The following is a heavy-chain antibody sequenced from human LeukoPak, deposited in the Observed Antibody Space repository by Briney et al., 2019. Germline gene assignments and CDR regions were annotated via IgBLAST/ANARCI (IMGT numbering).Heavy chain of an antibody. V-gene: IGHV3-7*01. Sequence: GGSLRLSCAASGFSFSSYWMSWVRQAPGKGLEWVANIKQDGSEKYYVDSMKGRFTITRDNAKNSLYLHMDNLRAEDTAVYYCASLYNSGWYWDFGAAAADYMDVWGKGTTVTVSS. CDR3: ASLYNSGWYWDFGAAAADYMDV. D-gene: IGHD6-19*01. CDR1: GFSFSSYW. CDR2: IKQDGSEK. J-gene: IGHJ6*03.